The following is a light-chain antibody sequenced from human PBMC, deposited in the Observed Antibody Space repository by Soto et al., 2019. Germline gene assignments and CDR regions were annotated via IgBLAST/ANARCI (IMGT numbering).Light chain of an antibody. J-gene: IGKJ1*01. CDR2: KAS. CDR1: QSIDNW. CDR3: QQYYSFSWT. Sequence: DIQMTQSPSTLSASVGDRVTITCRASQSIDNWLAWYQQKPGKAPRVLIFKASRLESGVPSRFSGGGSGTEFTLTISSLQPDDFASYYCQQYYSFSWTFGPGTKVDIK. V-gene: IGKV1-5*03.